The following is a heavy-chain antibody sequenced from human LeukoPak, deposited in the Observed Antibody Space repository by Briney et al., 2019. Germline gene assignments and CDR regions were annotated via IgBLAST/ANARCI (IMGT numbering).Heavy chain of an antibody. J-gene: IGHJ4*02. CDR2: IHPNSGGT. CDR3: ARWGKYYYDSSGYYY. V-gene: IGHV1-2*02. D-gene: IGHD3-22*01. Sequence: GASVKVSCTASGYTFTGYYMHWVRQAPGQGLEWMGWIHPNSGGTKYAQRFQGRATVTRDTSISTVYMELSRLRSDDTAVYYCARWGKYYYDSSGYYYWGQGTLVSVSS. CDR1: GYTFTGYY.